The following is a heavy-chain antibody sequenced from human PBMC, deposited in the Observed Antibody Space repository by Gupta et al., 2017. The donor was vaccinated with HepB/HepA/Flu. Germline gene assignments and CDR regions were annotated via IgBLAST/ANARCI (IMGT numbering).Heavy chain of an antibody. D-gene: IGHD3-3*01. CDR1: GFTFSRHW. J-gene: IGHJ5*02. V-gene: IGHV3-74*03. CDR2: IGNTGGRR. CDR3: ARGLDFGVGSAIDL. Sequence: DVQLVESGGGITRPGTSIRLACVTSGFTFSRHWMHWVRQLPGQGLEWVARIGNTGGRRTYADSAKGRFTISRDNTKNTLFLEMGDLRGEDTGIYYWARGLDFGVGSAIDLWGQGALVTVSS.